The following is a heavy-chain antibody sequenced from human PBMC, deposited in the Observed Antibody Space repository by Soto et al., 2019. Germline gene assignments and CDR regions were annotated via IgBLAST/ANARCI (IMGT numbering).Heavy chain of an antibody. J-gene: IGHJ5*02. D-gene: IGHD4-17*01. CDR3: AREATNYGPNWFDP. Sequence: GASVKVSCKAGGGIFSSYTISWVRQAPGQGLEWMGRISAYHGKTNYAQKLQGRVTMTTDTSTSTAYMELRSLRSDDTAVYYCAREATNYGPNWFDPWGQGTLVTVSS. CDR1: GGIFSSYT. V-gene: IGHV1-18*01. CDR2: ISAYHGKT.